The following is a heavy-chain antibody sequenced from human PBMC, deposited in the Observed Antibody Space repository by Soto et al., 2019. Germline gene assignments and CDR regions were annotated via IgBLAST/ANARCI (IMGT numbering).Heavy chain of an antibody. CDR3: ARGTTE. Sequence: QVQLQQWGAGLLKPSETLSLTCAVYGGSFSGYFWSWIRQPPGKGLEWIGEINHRGRTKYNPSLKSRVSIAVDTSKNQFSLKLSSVTAADTAVYYCARGTTEWVQGTLVTVSS. J-gene: IGHJ4*02. V-gene: IGHV4-34*01. D-gene: IGHD1-1*01. CDR1: GGSFSGYF. CDR2: INHRGRT.